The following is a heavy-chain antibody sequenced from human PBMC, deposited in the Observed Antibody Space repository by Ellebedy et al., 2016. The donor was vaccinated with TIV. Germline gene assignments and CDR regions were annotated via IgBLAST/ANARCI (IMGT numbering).Heavy chain of an antibody. CDR2: ISNSGSTI. J-gene: IGHJ5*02. Sequence: GGSLRLSCAASGFTFSDYYMIWIRQAPGKGLEWVSYISNSGSTIYYADSVKGRFTISRDNTKNSLSLQMNGLRVEDTAVYYCARDARFIDQQHNWFDPWGQGTLVTVSS. CDR3: ARDARFIDQQHNWFDP. V-gene: IGHV3-11*01. D-gene: IGHD2-2*01. CDR1: GFTFSDYY.